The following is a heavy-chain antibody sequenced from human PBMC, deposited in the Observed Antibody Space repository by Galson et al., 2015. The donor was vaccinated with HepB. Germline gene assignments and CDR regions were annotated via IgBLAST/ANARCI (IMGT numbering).Heavy chain of an antibody. CDR3: AREHYDILTGYYNVGYFDY. V-gene: IGHV2-70*04. Sequence: PALVKPTQTLTLTCTFSGFSLSTTGMRVSWIRQPPGKALEWLARIDWDDDKFYNTSLQTRLTISKDTSKNQVVLTMTNMDPVDTATYYCAREHYDILTGYYNVGYFDYWGQGTLVAVSS. CDR1: GFSLSTTGMR. CDR2: IDWDDDK. D-gene: IGHD3-9*01. J-gene: IGHJ4*02.